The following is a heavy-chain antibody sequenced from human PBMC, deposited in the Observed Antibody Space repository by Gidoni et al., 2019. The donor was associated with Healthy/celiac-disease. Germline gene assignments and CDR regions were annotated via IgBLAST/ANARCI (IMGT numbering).Heavy chain of an antibody. D-gene: IGHD6-13*01. Sequence: VQLQQWGARLLKPSETLSLTCAVYGGSFSGYYWSWIRQPPGKGLEWIGEINHSGSTNYNPSLKSRVTISVDTSKNQFSLKLSSVTAADTAVYYCARLAAAAATGYYGMDVWGQGTTVTVSS. J-gene: IGHJ6*02. V-gene: IGHV4-34*01. CDR3: ARLAAAAATGYYGMDV. CDR1: GGSFSGYY. CDR2: INHSGST.